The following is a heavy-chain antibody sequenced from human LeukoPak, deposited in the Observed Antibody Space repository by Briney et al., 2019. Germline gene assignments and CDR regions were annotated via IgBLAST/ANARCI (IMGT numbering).Heavy chain of an antibody. V-gene: IGHV3-9*01. CDR1: GFTFDDYA. Sequence: GGSLRLSCAASGFTFDDYAMHWVRQAPGKGLEWVSGISWNSGSIGYADSVKGRFTISRDNAKNSLYLQMSSLRAGDTALYYCAKDQMVRGVDYWYFDLWGRGTLVTVSS. D-gene: IGHD3-10*01. CDR3: AKDQMVRGVDYWYFDL. J-gene: IGHJ2*01. CDR2: ISWNSGSI.